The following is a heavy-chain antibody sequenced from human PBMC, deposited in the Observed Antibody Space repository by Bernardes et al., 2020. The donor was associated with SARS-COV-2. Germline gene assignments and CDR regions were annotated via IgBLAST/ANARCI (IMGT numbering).Heavy chain of an antibody. CDR2: ISGSGGST. CDR3: AKDRVVVPAAPLGYYGMDV. CDR1: GFTFSSYA. D-gene: IGHD2-2*01. V-gene: IGHV3-23*01. Sequence: GSLRLSCAASGFTFSSYAMSWVRQAPGKGLEWVSAISGSGGSTYYADSVKGRFTISRDNSKNTLYLQMNSLRAEDTAVYYCAKDRVVVPAAPLGYYGMDVWGQGTTVTVSS. J-gene: IGHJ6*02.